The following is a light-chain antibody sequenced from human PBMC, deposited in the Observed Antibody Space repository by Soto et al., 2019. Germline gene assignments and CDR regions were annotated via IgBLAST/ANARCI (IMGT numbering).Light chain of an antibody. CDR3: QQYGSSPRIT. J-gene: IGKJ5*01. V-gene: IGKV3-20*01. CDR2: GAS. Sequence: EIVMTQSPATLSVSPGEGATLSCMASKSVDFHLAWYQQKPGQAPRLLIYGASSRATGIPDRFSGSGSGTDFTLTISRLEPEDFAVYYCQQYGSSPRITFGQGTRLEIK. CDR1: KSVDFH.